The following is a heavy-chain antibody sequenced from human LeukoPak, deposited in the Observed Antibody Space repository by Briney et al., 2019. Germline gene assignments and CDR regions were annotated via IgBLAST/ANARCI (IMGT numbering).Heavy chain of an antibody. Sequence: GGSLRLSCAASGFTFSSHWMHWVRQAPEKGLVGVSHINADGSATYYAASVKGRFTSSRDNARNTLYLQMHSLTAEDTGVYYCVRGALRDCSYTSCTRGNWFDPWGRGTLVTVSS. D-gene: IGHD2-2*01. CDR3: VRGALRDCSYTSCTRGNWFDP. J-gene: IGHJ5*02. CDR2: INADGSAT. V-gene: IGHV3-74*01. CDR1: GFTFSSHW.